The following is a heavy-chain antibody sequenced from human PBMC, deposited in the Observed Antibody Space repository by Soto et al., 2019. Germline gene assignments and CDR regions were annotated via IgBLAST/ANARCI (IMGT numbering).Heavy chain of an antibody. J-gene: IGHJ5*02. D-gene: IGHD6-6*01. CDR3: AREVVETSSLWLGP. V-gene: IGHV1-8*01. CDR2: MNTNTNTT. CDR1: AYTFTNND. Sequence: ASVKVSCKASAYTFTNNDINWVRQAPGQGLEWIGWMNTNTNTTDSAEVFEGRVSLTWDTSISTAYMQLNSLKIDDTAVYYCAREVVETSSLWLGPWRQVTLVTVSS.